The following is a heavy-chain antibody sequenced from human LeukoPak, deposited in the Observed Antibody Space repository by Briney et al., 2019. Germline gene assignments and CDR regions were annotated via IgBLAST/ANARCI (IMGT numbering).Heavy chain of an antibody. D-gene: IGHD6-13*01. CDR1: GYNFYNYA. CDR3: ARGGATAGQFDY. Sequence: GASVRLSCKTSGYNFYNYAVTWVRHAPGQGLEWMGWNSGYNGNTDYAQKFQGRVTMTADASTTTFYVELRSLTSDDTAVYYCARGGATAGQFDYWGQGTLVTVPS. J-gene: IGHJ4*02. CDR2: NSGYNGNT. V-gene: IGHV1-18*04.